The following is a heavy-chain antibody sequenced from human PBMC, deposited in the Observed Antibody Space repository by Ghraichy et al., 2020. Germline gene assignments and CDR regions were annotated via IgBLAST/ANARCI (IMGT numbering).Heavy chain of an antibody. CDR2: INRDGSST. CDR1: GFTFSAYW. D-gene: IGHD3-10*01. V-gene: IGHV3-74*01. CDR3: ARGPDYYGSGSDY. J-gene: IGHJ4*02. Sequence: GSLRLSCAASGFTFSAYWMHWVRQAPGKGLVWVSRINRDGSSTTYADSVKGRFTTSRGNAKNTLYLQRNSLGAEDTAVYYCARGPDYYGSGSDYWGQGILVTVSS.